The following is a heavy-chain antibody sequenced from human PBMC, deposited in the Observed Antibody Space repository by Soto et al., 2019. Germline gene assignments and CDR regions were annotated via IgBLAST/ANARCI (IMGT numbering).Heavy chain of an antibody. Sequence: PGGSLRLSCAASGFTFSSYAMSWVRQAPGKGLEWVSAISGSGGSTYYADSVKGRFTISRDNSKNTLYLQMNSLRAEDTAVYYCARSGRLFVVVTAARVYYFDYWGQGTLVTVYS. CDR1: GFTFSSYA. CDR2: ISGSGGST. J-gene: IGHJ4*02. D-gene: IGHD2-2*01. CDR3: ARSGRLFVVVTAARVYYFDY. V-gene: IGHV3-23*01.